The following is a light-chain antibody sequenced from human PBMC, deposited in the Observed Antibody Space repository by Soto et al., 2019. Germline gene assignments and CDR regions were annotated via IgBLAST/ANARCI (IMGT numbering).Light chain of an antibody. CDR1: QSISSY. V-gene: IGKV1-39*01. CDR2: SAS. J-gene: IGKJ2*01. Sequence: DIQMTQSPSSLSASVGDRVTITCRASQSISSYLHWYQQKPGKAPKLRNYSASSLQGVVPSRFSGCGSVTDFTLAISSLQPEDFATYEGEHSYCTPYSSGQGTKVDIK. CDR3: EHSYCTPYS.